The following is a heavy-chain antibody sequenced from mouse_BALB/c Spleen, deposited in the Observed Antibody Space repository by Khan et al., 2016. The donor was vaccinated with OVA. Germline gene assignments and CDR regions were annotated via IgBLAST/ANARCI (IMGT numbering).Heavy chain of an antibody. V-gene: IGHV3-2*02. CDR2: ISYSGST. Sequence: EVQLQESGPGLVKPSQSLSLTCTVTGYSITSDYAWNWIRQFPGNKLEWMGYISYSGSTSYNPSLKSRISITRDTSKNQFVLQLNSVTTEDTATYYGARDYGSSYYYFDYWGQGTTLTVSS. CDR3: ARDYGSSYYYFDY. D-gene: IGHD1-1*01. CDR1: GYSITSDYA. J-gene: IGHJ2*01.